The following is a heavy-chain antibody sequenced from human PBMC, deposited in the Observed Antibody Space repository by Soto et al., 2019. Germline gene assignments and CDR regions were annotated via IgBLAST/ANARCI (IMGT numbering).Heavy chain of an antibody. D-gene: IGHD2-21*02. CDR2: IIPILGIA. CDR1: GGTFSSYT. J-gene: IGHJ5*02. CDR3: ARDRGIVVVTALNWFDP. V-gene: IGHV1-69*08. Sequence: QVQLVQSGAEVKKPGSSVKVSCKASGGTFSSYTISWVRQAPGQGLEWMGRIIPILGIANYAQKFQGRVTITADKSTSTAYMELSSLRSEDTAVYYCARDRGIVVVTALNWFDPWGQGTLVTVSS.